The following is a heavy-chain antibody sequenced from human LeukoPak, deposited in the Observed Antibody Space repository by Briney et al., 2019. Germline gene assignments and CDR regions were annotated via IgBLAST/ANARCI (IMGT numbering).Heavy chain of an antibody. CDR3: ASEPRRSYYYYGMDV. CDR2: INHSGST. V-gene: IGHV4-34*01. Sequence: SETLSLTCAVYGGSFSGYYWSWIRQPPGKGLEWIGEINHSGSTNYNPPLKSRVTILVDTSKNQFSLKLSSVTAADTAVYYCASEPRRSYYYYGMDVWGQGTTVTVSS. J-gene: IGHJ6*02. CDR1: GGSFSGYY. D-gene: IGHD1-14*01.